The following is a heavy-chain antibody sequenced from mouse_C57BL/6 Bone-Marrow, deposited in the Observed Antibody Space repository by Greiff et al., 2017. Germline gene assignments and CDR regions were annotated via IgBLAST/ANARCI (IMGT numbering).Heavy chain of an antibody. D-gene: IGHD1-1*01. CDR2: IDPEDGDT. J-gene: IGHJ1*03. CDR1: GFNIKDYY. V-gene: IGHV14-1*01. Sequence: EVQLQQSGAELVRPGASVKLSCTASGFNIKDYYMHWVKQRPEQGLEWIGRIDPEDGDTEYAPKFQGKATMTADTSSNTAYLQLSSLTSEDTAVYYCTFFCSSYWYFDVWGTGTTVTVSS. CDR3: TFFCSSYWYFDV.